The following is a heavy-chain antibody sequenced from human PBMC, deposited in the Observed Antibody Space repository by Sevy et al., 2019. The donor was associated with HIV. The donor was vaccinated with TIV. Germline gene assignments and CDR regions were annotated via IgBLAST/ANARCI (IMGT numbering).Heavy chain of an antibody. CDR1: GFTFSSYA. CDR3: ATYDSSGYYYFDY. V-gene: IGHV3-30*04. CDR2: ISYDGSNK. Sequence: GGSLRLSCAASGFTFSSYAMHWVRQAPGKGLEWVAVISYDGSNKYYADSVKGRFTISRDNSKNTLYLQMNSLRAEDTAGYYCATYDSSGYYYFDYWGQGTLVTVSS. D-gene: IGHD3-22*01. J-gene: IGHJ4*02.